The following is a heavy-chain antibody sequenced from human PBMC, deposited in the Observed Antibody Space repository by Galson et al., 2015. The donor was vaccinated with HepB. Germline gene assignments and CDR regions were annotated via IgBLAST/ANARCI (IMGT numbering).Heavy chain of an antibody. CDR3: ARVWTRIAVAGTVGRGYYYYGMDV. V-gene: IGHV3-21*01. CDR1: GFTFSSYS. D-gene: IGHD6-19*01. J-gene: IGHJ6*02. CDR2: ISSSSSYI. Sequence: SLRLSCAASGFTFSSYSMNWVRQAPGKGLEWVSSISSSSSYIYYADSVKGRFTISRDNAKNSLYLQMNSLRAEDTAVYYCARVWTRIAVAGTVGRGYYYYGMDVWGQGTTVTVSS.